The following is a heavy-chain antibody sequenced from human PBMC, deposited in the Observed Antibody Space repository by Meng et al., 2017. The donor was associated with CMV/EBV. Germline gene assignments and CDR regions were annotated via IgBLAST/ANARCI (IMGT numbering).Heavy chain of an antibody. CDR2: IYWDDDK. D-gene: IGHD4-17*01. CDR3: ARGGLRGFDY. V-gene: IGHV2-5*02. J-gene: IGHJ4*02. CDR1: GFSLSTSGVV. Sequence: QITLNESGPTLLTPTQTRPLTCTFSGFSLSTSGVVVAWIRQPPGKALEWLALIYWDDDKRYSPSLKSRLTITKDTSKNQVVLTMTNMDPVDTATYYCARGGLRGFDYWGQGTLVTVSS.